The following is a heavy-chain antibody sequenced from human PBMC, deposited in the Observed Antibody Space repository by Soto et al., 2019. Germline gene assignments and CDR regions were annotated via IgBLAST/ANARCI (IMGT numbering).Heavy chain of an antibody. J-gene: IGHJ6*02. V-gene: IGHV3-23*01. D-gene: IGHD2-2*01. CDR3: AKDLGYCSSTGCYDFYAMDV. Sequence: PGGFLRLSCTASGYTFSSSAINWVRQAPGKGLEWVSGISGSGGTTYYADSVRGRFTISRDNSKNTVYLQVNSLRAEDTALYYCAKDLGYCSSTGCYDFYAMDVWGQGTTVTVSS. CDR1: GYTFSSSA. CDR2: ISGSGGTT.